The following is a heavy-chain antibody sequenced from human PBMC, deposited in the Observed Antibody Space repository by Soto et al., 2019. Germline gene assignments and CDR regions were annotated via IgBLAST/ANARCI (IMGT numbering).Heavy chain of an antibody. CDR2: INPNSGGT. CDR3: ARVSIPYYYHTSGQYYFDY. V-gene: IGHV1-2*02. D-gene: IGHD3-22*01. CDR1: GYTFTGYY. J-gene: IGHJ4*02. Sequence: ASVKVSCKASGYTFTGYYMHWVRQAPGQGLEWMGWINPNSGGTNYAQKFQGRVTMTRDTSKNQFSLQLSSVTAADTAVYYCARVSIPYYYHTSGQYYFDYWGQGTLVTVSS.